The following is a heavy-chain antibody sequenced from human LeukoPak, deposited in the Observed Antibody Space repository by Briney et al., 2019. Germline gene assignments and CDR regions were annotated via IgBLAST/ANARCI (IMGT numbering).Heavy chain of an antibody. CDR2: NYTSGST. CDR3: ARERRNGDYSIGDAFDI. CDR1: GGSISSYY. J-gene: IGHJ3*02. V-gene: IGHV4-4*07. Sequence: SETLSLTCTVSGGSISSYYWSWIRQPAGKGLEWIGRNYTSGSTNYNPSLKSRVTMSVDTSKNQFSLKLSSVTAADTAVYYCARERRNGDYSIGDAFDIWGQGTMVTVSS. D-gene: IGHD4-17*01.